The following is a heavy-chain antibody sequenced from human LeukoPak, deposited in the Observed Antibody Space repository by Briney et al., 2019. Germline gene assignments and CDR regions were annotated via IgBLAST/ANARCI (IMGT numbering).Heavy chain of an antibody. J-gene: IGHJ4*02. V-gene: IGHV4-59*01. CDR3: ARDSRGGTFDY. D-gene: IGHD6-25*01. CDR2: IYYSGST. Sequence: PSETLSLTCTVSGGSISSYYWSWIRQPPGKGLEWIGYIYYSGSTNYNPSLKSRVTISVDTSKNQFSLKLSSATAADTAVYYCARDSRGGTFDYWGQGTLVTVSS. CDR1: GGSISSYY.